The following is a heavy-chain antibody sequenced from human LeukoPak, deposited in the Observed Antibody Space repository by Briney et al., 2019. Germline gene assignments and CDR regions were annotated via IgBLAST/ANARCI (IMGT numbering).Heavy chain of an antibody. CDR2: IYYSGST. D-gene: IGHD3-22*01. CDR1: GGSISSSSYY. J-gene: IGHJ4*02. CDR3: ARAYYYDSSGPIDY. Sequence: SETLTLTCTVSGGSISSSSYYWGRIRQPPGKGLEWIGSIYYSGSTYYNPALKSRITISVYTSNNQFSLKLSSVTAADTAVYYCARAYYYDSSGPIDYWGQETLVTVSS. V-gene: IGHV4-39*07.